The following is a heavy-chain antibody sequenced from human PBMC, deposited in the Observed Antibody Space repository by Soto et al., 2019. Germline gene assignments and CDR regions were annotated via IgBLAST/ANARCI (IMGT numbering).Heavy chain of an antibody. CDR2: IYSGGST. Sequence: GGSLRLSCAASGFTVSSNYMSWVRQAPGKGLEWVSVIYSGGSTYYADSVKGRFTISRDNSKNTRYFQMNSLRAEDRAVYYCARGGLESSIAARLFLDDPDYYYYYYMDVWGKGTTVTVSS. CDR3: ARGGLESSIAARLFLDDPDYYYYYYMDV. J-gene: IGHJ6*03. CDR1: GFTVSSNY. V-gene: IGHV3-66*01. D-gene: IGHD6-6*01.